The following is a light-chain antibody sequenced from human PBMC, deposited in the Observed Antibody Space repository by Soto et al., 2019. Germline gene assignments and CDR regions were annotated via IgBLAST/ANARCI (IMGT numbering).Light chain of an antibody. V-gene: IGKV1-39*01. Sequence: DIQMTQSPSSLSASIGDRVTITCRASQSINRYLSWYQQKPGKAPKLLIYAASSLQSGLPSRFSGSGSGTDFTLTINSLQPEDFAAYYCQQSYSTPYTFGQGTKLEIK. CDR1: QSINRY. J-gene: IGKJ2*01. CDR3: QQSYSTPYT. CDR2: AAS.